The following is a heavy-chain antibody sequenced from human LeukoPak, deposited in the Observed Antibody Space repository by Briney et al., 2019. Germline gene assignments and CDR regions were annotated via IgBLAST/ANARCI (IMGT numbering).Heavy chain of an antibody. CDR1: GGSMSSYY. Sequence: KASDSLSLTCTVSGGSMSSYYWSWIRQPPGKGLEWIGYIYYSGSTNYNPSLKSRVTISVDTSKNQFSLKLSSVTAADTAVYYCARGITMVPHWFDPWGQGTLVTVSS. D-gene: IGHD3-10*01. CDR2: IYYSGST. CDR3: ARGITMVPHWFDP. J-gene: IGHJ5*02. V-gene: IGHV4-59*01.